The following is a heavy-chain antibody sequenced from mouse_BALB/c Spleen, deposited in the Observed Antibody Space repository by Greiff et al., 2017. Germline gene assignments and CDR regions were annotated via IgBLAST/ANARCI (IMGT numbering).Heavy chain of an antibody. V-gene: IGHV3-2*02. J-gene: IGHJ4*01. CDR2: ISYSGST. Sequence: EVHLVESGPGLVKPSQSLSLTCTVTGYSITSDYAWNWIRQFPGNKLEWMGYISYSGSTSYNPSLKSRISITRDTSKNQFFLQLNSVTTEDTATYYCARGGWLLKDYYAMDYWGQGSSVTVSS. D-gene: IGHD2-3*01. CDR3: ARGGWLLKDYYAMDY. CDR1: GYSITSDYA.